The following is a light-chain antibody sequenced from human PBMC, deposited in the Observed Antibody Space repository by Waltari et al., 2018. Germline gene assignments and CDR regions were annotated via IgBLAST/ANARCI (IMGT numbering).Light chain of an antibody. V-gene: IGKV3-11*01. CDR2: EAS. J-gene: IGKJ4*01. Sequence: RASARFSHQLTLDQPKPGQAPRLLLFEASKRGNGIPGRFSGSGSGTDFTLTISSLEPEDFAVYYCQQRSNWPPLTFGGGTKVEIK. CDR1: ARFSHQ. CDR3: QQRSNWPPLT.